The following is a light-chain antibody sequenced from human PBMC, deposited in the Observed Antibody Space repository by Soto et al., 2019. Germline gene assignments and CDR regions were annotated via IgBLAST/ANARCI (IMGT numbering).Light chain of an antibody. J-gene: IGKJ1*01. Sequence: EIVLTQSPATLSLSPGERATLSCRASQSVSSYLAWYRQKPGQAPRLLIYDASNRATGIPARFSGSGSGTDFTLTISSLEPEDFAVYYCQQRSNWPPLLAFGQGTKVEIK. CDR2: DAS. V-gene: IGKV3-11*01. CDR1: QSVSSY. CDR3: QQRSNWPPLLA.